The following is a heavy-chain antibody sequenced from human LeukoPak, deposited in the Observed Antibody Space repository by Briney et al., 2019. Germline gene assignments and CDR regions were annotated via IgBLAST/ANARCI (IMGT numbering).Heavy chain of an antibody. CDR1: GFTFSSYG. CDR3: ARDRWYNWNDNYAFDI. J-gene: IGHJ3*02. D-gene: IGHD1-20*01. CDR2: IWYDGSNK. V-gene: IGHV3-33*01. Sequence: GGSLRLSCAASGFTFSSYGMHWVRQAPGKGLEWVAVIWYDGSNKYYADSVKGRFTISRDNSKNTLYLQMNSLRAEDTAVYYCARDRWYNWNDNYAFDIWGQGTMVTVSS.